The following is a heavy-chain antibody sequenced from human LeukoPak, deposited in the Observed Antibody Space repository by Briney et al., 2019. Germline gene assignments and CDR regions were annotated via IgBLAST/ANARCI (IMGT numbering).Heavy chain of an antibody. CDR1: GFTFTNAW. CDR2: IRYDGSNK. J-gene: IGHJ4*02. Sequence: GGSLRLSCAASGFTFTNAWMSWVRQAPGKGLEWVAFIRYDGSNKYYADSVKGRFTISRDNSKNTLYLQMNSLRAEDTAVYYCAKDRGMVRGVIIDYWGQGTLVTVSS. CDR3: AKDRGMVRGVIIDY. D-gene: IGHD3-10*01. V-gene: IGHV3-30*02.